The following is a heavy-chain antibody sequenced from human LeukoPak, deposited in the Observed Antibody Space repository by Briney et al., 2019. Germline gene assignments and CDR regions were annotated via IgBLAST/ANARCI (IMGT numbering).Heavy chain of an antibody. J-gene: IGHJ3*02. CDR2: INPSGGST. V-gene: IGHV1-46*01. D-gene: IGHD3-10*01. Sequence: ASVKVSCKASGYTFTSYYMHWVRQAPGQGLEWMGIINPSGGSTSYAQKFQGRVTMTRDTSTSTVYMELSSLRSEDTAVYYCARGWNVLLWFGELYPYDAFDIWGQGTMVTVSS. CDR1: GYTFTSYY. CDR3: ARGWNVLLWFGELYPYDAFDI.